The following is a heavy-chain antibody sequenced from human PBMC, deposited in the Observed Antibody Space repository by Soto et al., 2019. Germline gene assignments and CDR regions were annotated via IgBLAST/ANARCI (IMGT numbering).Heavy chain of an antibody. CDR2: ISYDGSNK. D-gene: IGHD3-10*01. CDR3: ARDIDNYYGSGSEV. J-gene: IGHJ6*02. V-gene: IGHV3-30-3*01. CDR1: GFTFSSYA. Sequence: GGSLRLSCAASGFTFSSYAMHWVRQAPGKGLEWVAVISYDGSNKYYADSVKGRFTISRDNSKNTLYLQMNSLRAEDTAVYYCARDIDNYYGSGSEVWGQGTTVTVS.